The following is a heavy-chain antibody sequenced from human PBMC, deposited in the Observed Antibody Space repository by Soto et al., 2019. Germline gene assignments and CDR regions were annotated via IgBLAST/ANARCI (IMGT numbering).Heavy chain of an antibody. CDR1: GGSIGSYY. V-gene: IGHV4-59*01. CDR2: IYYSGST. Sequence: PSETLSLTCTVSGGSIGSYYWSWIRQPPGKGLEWIGYIYYSGSTNYNPSLKSRVTISVDTSKNQFSLKLSSVTAADTAVYYCARDTSSGWYDLDYWGQGTLVTVSS. CDR3: ARDTSSGWYDLDY. D-gene: IGHD6-19*01. J-gene: IGHJ4*02.